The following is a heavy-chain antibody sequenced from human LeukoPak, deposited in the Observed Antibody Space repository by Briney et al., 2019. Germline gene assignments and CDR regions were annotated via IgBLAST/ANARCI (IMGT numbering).Heavy chain of an antibody. V-gene: IGHV4-31*03. Sequence: SETLSLTCTVSGGSISIGGYYWSWIRQHPGKGLEWIGYIYYSGTTYYNPSLRSRVAISVDTSKNQFSLKLTSVTAADTAVYYCARVPPEDSDNNDSYDAFDIWGQGTMVTVSS. CDR1: GGSISIGGYY. CDR3: ARVPPEDSDNNDSYDAFDI. D-gene: IGHD3-22*01. J-gene: IGHJ3*02. CDR2: IYYSGTT.